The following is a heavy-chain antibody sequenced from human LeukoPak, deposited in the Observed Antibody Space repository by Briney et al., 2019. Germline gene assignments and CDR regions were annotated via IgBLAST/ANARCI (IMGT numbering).Heavy chain of an antibody. CDR2: ISHIGRT. D-gene: IGHD4-17*01. CDR3: ARDLVTVTKGFDI. Sequence: PSETPALTCAVSGDYFSSHYCTWMRQSPGTGLEWIGYISHIGRTNYNPSLKSRVTLSIDTAKNQFSLKLRSVTAADTAVYYCARDLVTVTKGFDIWGQGTMVSVSS. J-gene: IGHJ3*02. V-gene: IGHV4-59*11. CDR1: GDYFSSHY.